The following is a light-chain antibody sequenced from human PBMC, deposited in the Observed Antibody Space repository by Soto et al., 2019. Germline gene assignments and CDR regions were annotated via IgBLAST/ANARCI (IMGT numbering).Light chain of an antibody. Sequence: DIQMTQSPSSLSAAVGDRVAITCRASQRISTSLNWYQQRPGKSPELLIYGASDLQSGAPSRFSGLGSGTDFTLIISNLQPEECATYYCQQRYSMPLTFGGGTKVEIK. CDR2: GAS. CDR1: QRISTS. J-gene: IGKJ4*01. V-gene: IGKV1-39*01. CDR3: QQRYSMPLT.